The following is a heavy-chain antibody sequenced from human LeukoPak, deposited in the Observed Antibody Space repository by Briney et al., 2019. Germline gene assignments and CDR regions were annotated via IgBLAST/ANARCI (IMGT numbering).Heavy chain of an antibody. Sequence: ASVKVSCKVSGYILTELSMHWVRQAPGKGLEWMGGFDPEDGETIYEQKFQGRVTMTEDTSTDTAYMELSSLRSEDTAVYYCATDGRYSGYDPWNWGQGTLVTVSS. J-gene: IGHJ4*02. D-gene: IGHD5-12*01. CDR2: FDPEDGET. CDR1: GYILTELS. V-gene: IGHV1-24*01. CDR3: ATDGRYSGYDPWN.